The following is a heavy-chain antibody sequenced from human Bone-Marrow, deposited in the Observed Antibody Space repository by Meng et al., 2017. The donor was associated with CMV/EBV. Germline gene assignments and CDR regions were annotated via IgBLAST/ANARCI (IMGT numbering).Heavy chain of an antibody. J-gene: IGHJ4*02. CDR3: TTDGGIFGVVIIPTFDY. CDR1: GFTFSNAW. D-gene: IGHD3-3*01. CDR2: IKSKTDGGTT. Sequence: GESLKIPRAASGFTFSNAWMSWVRQAPGKGPEWVGRIKSKTDGGTTDYAAHVKGRFTNSRDDSKNTLDLQMNRLKTEDTAVYYCTTDGGIFGVVIIPTFDYWGQGTLVTVSS. V-gene: IGHV3-15*01.